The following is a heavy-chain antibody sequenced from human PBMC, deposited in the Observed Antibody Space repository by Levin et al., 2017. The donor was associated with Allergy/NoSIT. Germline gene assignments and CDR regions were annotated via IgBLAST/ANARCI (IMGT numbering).Heavy chain of an antibody. Sequence: SVKVSCKASGGTFSSYTISWVRQAPGQGLEWMGRIIPILGIANYAQKFQGRVTITADKSTSTAYMELSSLRSEDTAVYYCASEGGYCSGGSCFNLDFDYWGQGTLVTVSS. J-gene: IGHJ4*02. D-gene: IGHD2-15*01. CDR3: ASEGGYCSGGSCFNLDFDY. CDR2: IIPILGIA. CDR1: GGTFSSYT. V-gene: IGHV1-69*02.